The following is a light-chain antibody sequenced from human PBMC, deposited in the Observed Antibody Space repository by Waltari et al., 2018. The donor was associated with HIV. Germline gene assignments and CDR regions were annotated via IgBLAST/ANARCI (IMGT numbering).Light chain of an antibody. CDR2: TDN. V-gene: IGLV1-44*01. CDR3: SAWDDSLRGPV. Sequence: QSVLTQPPSASGTPRQRVTISCSGARSHLDGYTVNGYQQTPGTAPKLLIFTDNQRPSGVPDRFSGSKSGTSASLAISGLQSEDEADYYCSAWDDSLRGPVFGGGTKLTVL. CDR1: RSHLDGYT. J-gene: IGLJ2*01.